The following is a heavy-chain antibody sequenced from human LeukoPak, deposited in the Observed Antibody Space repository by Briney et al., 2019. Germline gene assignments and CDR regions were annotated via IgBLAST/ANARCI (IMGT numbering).Heavy chain of an antibody. V-gene: IGHV3-48*03. CDR3: ARGGGEGGYDDY. Sequence: GGSRRLSCAPFGFTFSSYEMNWVCQAPGKGLEWVSYIGSSGSPIYYADSVKGRFTISRDNAKNSLYLQMNSLRAEDTAVYYCARGGGEGGYDDYWGQGALVTVSS. CDR2: IGSSGSPI. D-gene: IGHD5-12*01. J-gene: IGHJ4*02. CDR1: GFTFSSYE.